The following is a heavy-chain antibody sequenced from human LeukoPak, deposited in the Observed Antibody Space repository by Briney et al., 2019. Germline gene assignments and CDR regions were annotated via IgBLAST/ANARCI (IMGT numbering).Heavy chain of an antibody. Sequence: SETLSLTCTVSGDSISSGDYYWSWLRQPAGKGLEWIGRISSSGSTNYNPSLKSRVTISVDTSKNQFSLKLSSVTAADTAVYFCARGPYSYDSSGAFDIWGQGTMATVSS. J-gene: IGHJ3*02. CDR2: ISSSGST. CDR1: GDSISSGDYY. D-gene: IGHD3-22*01. CDR3: ARGPYSYDSSGAFDI. V-gene: IGHV4-61*02.